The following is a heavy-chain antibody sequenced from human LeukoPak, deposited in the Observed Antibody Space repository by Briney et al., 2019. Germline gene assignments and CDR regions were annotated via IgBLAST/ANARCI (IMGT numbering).Heavy chain of an antibody. J-gene: IGHJ1*01. CDR2: ISGDGATT. V-gene: IGHV3-43*02. Sequence: GGSLRLSCAASGFTFGTYAMRWVRQAPGKGLEWVSLISGDGATTYYADSVKGRFHISRGNSKSSLYLQMNSLRSEDTALYYCVKDYQRRGFQHSGQGTLVTVSS. CDR1: GFTFGTYA. CDR3: VKDYQRRGFQH. D-gene: IGHD3-16*01.